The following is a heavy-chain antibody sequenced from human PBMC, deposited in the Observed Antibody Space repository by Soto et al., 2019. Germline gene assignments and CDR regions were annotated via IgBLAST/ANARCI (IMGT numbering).Heavy chain of an antibody. CDR3: VRARGAVAGMTSLDY. Sequence: EVQLVESGGGLVKPGGSLRLSCAASGFTFNSFSMNWVRQAPGKGLEWVSAISSSSTYIYFADSLKGRFTISRYNAKNSLWLQMNRLSAADTGVYYCVRARGAVAGMTSLDYWGQGTVVTVSS. D-gene: IGHD6-19*01. CDR2: ISSSSTYI. V-gene: IGHV3-21*02. CDR1: GFTFNSFS. J-gene: IGHJ4*02.